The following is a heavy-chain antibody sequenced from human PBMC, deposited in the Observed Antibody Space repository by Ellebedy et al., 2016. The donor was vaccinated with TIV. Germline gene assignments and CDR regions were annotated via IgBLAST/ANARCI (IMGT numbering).Heavy chain of an antibody. D-gene: IGHD5-24*01. V-gene: IGHV3-7*03. CDR2: TKEDGSVQ. CDR3: VRGIAMADSH. Sequence: GESLKISCAASGFTFSNYWMHWVRQAPGKGLEWVANTKEDGSVQYYLGSVEGRFTISRDNTKNSLYLQMTSLRAEDTAIYYCVRGIAMADSHWGQGTQVTVSS. CDR1: GFTFSNYW. J-gene: IGHJ4*02.